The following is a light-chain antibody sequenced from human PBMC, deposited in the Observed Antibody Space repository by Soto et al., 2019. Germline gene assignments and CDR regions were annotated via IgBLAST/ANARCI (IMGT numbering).Light chain of an antibody. J-gene: IGKJ5*01. CDR3: QQFGDLTFI. Sequence: DINMTQSPSSLSASVGYRFTITCQASQDINKYLNWYQQKPGQAPKPLIYDASDLEMGVPSRFSGSGSGTHFTLTISGLQPEDIATYYCQQFGDLTFIFGQGTRLEIK. CDR2: DAS. CDR1: QDINKY. V-gene: IGKV1-33*01.